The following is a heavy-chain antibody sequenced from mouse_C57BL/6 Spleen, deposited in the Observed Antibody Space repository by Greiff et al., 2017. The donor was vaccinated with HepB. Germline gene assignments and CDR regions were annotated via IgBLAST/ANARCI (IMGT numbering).Heavy chain of an antibody. Sequence: EVQMQQSGPELVKPGASVKISCKASGYTFTDYYMNWVKQSHGKSLEWIGDINPNNGGTSYNQKFKGKATLTVDKSSSTAYMELRSLTSEDSAVYYCARTRNFYYGSSLDYWGQGTTLTVSS. CDR2: INPNNGGT. D-gene: IGHD1-1*01. CDR1: GYTFTDYY. J-gene: IGHJ2*01. CDR3: ARTRNFYYGSSLDY. V-gene: IGHV1-26*01.